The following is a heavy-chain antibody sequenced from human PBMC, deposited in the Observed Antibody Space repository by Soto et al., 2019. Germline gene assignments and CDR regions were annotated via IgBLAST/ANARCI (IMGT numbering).Heavy chain of an antibody. V-gene: IGHV3-30-3*01. J-gene: IGHJ6*02. D-gene: IGHD3-3*01. CDR3: ARERILRFLEWLLPTDYGMDV. CDR2: ISYDGSNK. CDR1: GFTFSSYA. Sequence: PGGSLRLSCAASGFTFSSYAMHWVRQAPGKGLEWVAVISYDGSNKYYAVSVKGRFTISRDNSKNTLYLQMNSLRAEDTAVYYCARERILRFLEWLLPTDYGMDVWGQGTTVTVSS.